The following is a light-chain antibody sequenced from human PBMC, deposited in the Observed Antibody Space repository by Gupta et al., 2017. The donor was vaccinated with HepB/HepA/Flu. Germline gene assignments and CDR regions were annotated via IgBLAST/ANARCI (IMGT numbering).Light chain of an antibody. Sequence: QSALTPPASVSGSPGQSITISCTGTSSDVGGHNHVSWYQQHPGKVPKLMIYDVSNRPSGVSNRFSGSKSGNTASLTISGLQAEDEADYYCNSDTSSTNWVFGGGTKLTVL. CDR3: NSDTSSTNWV. V-gene: IGLV2-14*03. CDR1: SSDVGGHNH. J-gene: IGLJ3*02. CDR2: DVS.